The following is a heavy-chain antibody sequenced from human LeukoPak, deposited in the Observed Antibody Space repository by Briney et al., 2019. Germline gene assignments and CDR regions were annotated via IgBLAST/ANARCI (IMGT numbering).Heavy chain of an antibody. D-gene: IGHD5-18*01. CDR1: GFTFSSYG. Sequence: GSLRLSCAASGFTFSSYGMNWVRQAPGKGLEWVGRIKSKTDGGTTDYAAPVKGRFTISRDDSKNTLYLQMNSLKTEDTAVYYCTTAIQLWPYFDYWGQGTLVTVSS. CDR2: IKSKTDGGTT. V-gene: IGHV3-15*01. CDR3: TTAIQLWPYFDY. J-gene: IGHJ4*02.